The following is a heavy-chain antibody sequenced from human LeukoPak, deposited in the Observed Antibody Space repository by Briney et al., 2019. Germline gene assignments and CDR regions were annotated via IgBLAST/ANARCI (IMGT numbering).Heavy chain of an antibody. V-gene: IGHV3-53*01. Sequence: AGGSLRLSCAASGFTVSSNYMSWVRQAPGKGLEWVSIIYSGGSTFYADSVKGRFTISRDNSKNTLYLQMNSLRAEDTAVYYCATSQGSWPDYFDYWGQGTLVTVSS. J-gene: IGHJ4*02. CDR3: ATSQGSWPDYFDY. D-gene: IGHD6-13*01. CDR2: IYSGGST. CDR1: GFTVSSNY.